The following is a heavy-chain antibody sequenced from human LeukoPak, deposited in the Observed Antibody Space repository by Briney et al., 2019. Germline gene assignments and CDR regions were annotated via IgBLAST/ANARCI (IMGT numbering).Heavy chain of an antibody. Sequence: GGSLRLSCAASGFTFSSYAMSWVRQAPGKGLEWVSAISGSGGSTYYADSVKGRFTISRDNSKNTLYLQMNSLRAEDTAVYYCAKFGPGTVRKPSIGEDYFDYWGQGTLVTVSS. CDR3: AKFGPGTVRKPSIGEDYFDY. CDR1: GFTFSSYA. J-gene: IGHJ4*02. CDR2: ISGSGGST. D-gene: IGHD2-21*01. V-gene: IGHV3-23*01.